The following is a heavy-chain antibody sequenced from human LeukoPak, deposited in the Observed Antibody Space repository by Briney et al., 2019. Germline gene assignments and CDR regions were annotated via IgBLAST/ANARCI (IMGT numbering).Heavy chain of an antibody. CDR1: GGSISSYY. CDR2: IYYSGST. J-gene: IGHJ5*02. CDR3: AALAVAGTMDWFDP. Sequence: SETLSLTCTVSGGSISSYYWSWIRQPPGKGLEWIGYIYYSGSTNYNPSLKSRVTISVDTSKNQFALKLSSVTAADTAVYYCAALAVAGTMDWFDPWGQGTQVTVCS. V-gene: IGHV4-59*01. D-gene: IGHD6-19*01.